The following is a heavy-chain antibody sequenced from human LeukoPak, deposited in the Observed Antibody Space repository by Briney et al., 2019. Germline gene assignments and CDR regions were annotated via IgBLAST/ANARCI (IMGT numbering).Heavy chain of an antibody. J-gene: IGHJ5*02. D-gene: IGHD4/OR15-4a*01. V-gene: IGHV4-28*01. CDR3: ARKPNAVYWFDP. CDR1: GYSISSGNW. Sequence: PSETLSLTCAVSGYSISSGNWWGWIRQPPGKGLEWIGYIHYSGITYYSPSLKSRVTLPVDTSKNQFSLRLSSVTAVDTAVYYCARKPNAVYWFDPWGQGTLVTVSS. CDR2: IHYSGIT.